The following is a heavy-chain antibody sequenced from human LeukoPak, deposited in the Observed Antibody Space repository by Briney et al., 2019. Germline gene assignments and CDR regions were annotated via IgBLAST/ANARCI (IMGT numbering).Heavy chain of an antibody. CDR3: ARGYKNFWTVYYKDY. V-gene: IGHV4-59*01. CDR2: IYYSGST. Sequence: SETLSLTCTVSGGSISSYYWSWIRQPPGKGLEWIGYIYYSGSTNYDPSLKSRVTISVDTSKNQFSLKLSSVTAADTAVYYCARGYKNFWTVYYKDYWGQGPLVTVSS. CDR1: GGSISSYY. J-gene: IGHJ4*02. D-gene: IGHD3/OR15-3a*01.